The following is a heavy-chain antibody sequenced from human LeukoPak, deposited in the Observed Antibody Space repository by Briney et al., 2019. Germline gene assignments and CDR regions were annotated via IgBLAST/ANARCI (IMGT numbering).Heavy chain of an antibody. CDR3: ARVEWEPIDAFDI. J-gene: IGHJ3*02. D-gene: IGHD1-26*01. CDR1: GYSFTSYW. CDR2: IYPGDSDT. Sequence: GESLKISCKGSGYSFTSYWIGWVRQMPGKGLEWMGIIYPGDSDTRYSPSFQGQVTISADKSISTAYLQWSSLKASDTAMYYCARVEWEPIDAFDIWGQGTMVTVSS. V-gene: IGHV5-51*01.